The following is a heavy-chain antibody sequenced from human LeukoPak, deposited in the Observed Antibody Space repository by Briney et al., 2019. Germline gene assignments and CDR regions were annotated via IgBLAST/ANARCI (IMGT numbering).Heavy chain of an antibody. Sequence: SQTLSLTCAISGDSVSSNSAAWTWIRQSPSRGLEWLGRTYYKSKWYDDYAVSVRSRIIINPDTSRNQFSLQLRSVTPEDTAVYYCARTHDYGDYYHYWGQGTLVTVSS. J-gene: IGHJ4*02. V-gene: IGHV6-1*01. CDR2: TYYKSKWYD. CDR1: GDSVSSNSAA. CDR3: ARTHDYGDYYHY. D-gene: IGHD4-17*01.